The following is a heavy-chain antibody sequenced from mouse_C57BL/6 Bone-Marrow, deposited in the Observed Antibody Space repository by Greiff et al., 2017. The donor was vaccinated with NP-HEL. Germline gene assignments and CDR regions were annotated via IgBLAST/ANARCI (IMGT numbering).Heavy chain of an antibody. Sequence: VQLQQSGPELVKPGASVKISCKASGYTFTDYYMNWVKQSHGKSLEWIGDINPNNGGTSYNQKFKGKATLTVDKSSSTAYMELRSLTSEDSAVYYCARGETAQARNAMDYWGQGTSVTVSS. D-gene: IGHD3-2*02. CDR2: INPNNGGT. CDR3: ARGETAQARNAMDY. CDR1: GYTFTDYY. J-gene: IGHJ4*01. V-gene: IGHV1-26*01.